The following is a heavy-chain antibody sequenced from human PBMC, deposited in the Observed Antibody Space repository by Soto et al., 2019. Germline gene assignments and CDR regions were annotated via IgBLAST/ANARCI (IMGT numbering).Heavy chain of an antibody. CDR1: CGSIISYY. Sequence: PSETLSLTCTVSCGSIISYYWSWIRQPPGKGLEWIGYIYYSGSTNYNPSLKSRVTISVDTSNDQFSLRLSSVTAADTAVYYCARGKVSSSSPFDYWGQGTLVTVSS. CDR3: ARGKVSSSSPFDY. V-gene: IGHV4-59*01. CDR2: IYYSGST. J-gene: IGHJ4*02. D-gene: IGHD6-6*01.